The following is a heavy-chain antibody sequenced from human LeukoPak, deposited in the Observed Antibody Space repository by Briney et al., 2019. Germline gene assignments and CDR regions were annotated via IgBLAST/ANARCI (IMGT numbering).Heavy chain of an antibody. Sequence: SVKVSCKASGGTFSSYAISWLRQAPGQGLEWMGRIIPILGIANYAQKFQGRVTITADKSTSTAYMELSSLRSEDTAVYYCARDPGTTGTTSYFAYWGQGTLVTVSS. CDR2: IIPILGIA. V-gene: IGHV1-69*04. D-gene: IGHD1-1*01. CDR1: GGTFSSYA. CDR3: ARDPGTTGTTSYFAY. J-gene: IGHJ4*02.